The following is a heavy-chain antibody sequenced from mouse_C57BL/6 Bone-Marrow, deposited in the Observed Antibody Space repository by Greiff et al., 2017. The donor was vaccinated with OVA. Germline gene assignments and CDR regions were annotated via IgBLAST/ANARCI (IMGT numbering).Heavy chain of an antibody. CDR1: GYAFSSSW. D-gene: IGHD3-2*02. V-gene: IGHV1-82*01. CDR2: IYPGDGDT. J-gene: IGHJ3*01. Sequence: LVESGPELVKPGASVKLSCKASGYAFSSSWMNWVKQRPGKGLEWIGRIYPGDGDTNYNGKFKGKATLTADKSSSTAYMQLSSLTSEDSAVYFCARSTAQAFAYWGQGTLVTVSA. CDR3: ARSTAQAFAY.